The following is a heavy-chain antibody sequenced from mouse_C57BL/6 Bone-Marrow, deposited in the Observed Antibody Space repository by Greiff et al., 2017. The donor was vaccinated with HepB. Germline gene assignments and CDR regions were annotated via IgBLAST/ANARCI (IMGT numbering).Heavy chain of an antibody. CDR2: ISSGGDYI. CDR1: GFTFSSYA. CDR3: TRGVYYYAMDY. Sequence: VQLKESGEGLVKPGGSLKLSCAASGFTFSSYAMSWVRQTPEKRLEWVAYISSGGDYIYYADTVKGRFTISRDNARNTLYLQMSSLKSEDTAMYYCTRGVYYYAMDYWGQGTSVTVSS. V-gene: IGHV5-9-1*02. J-gene: IGHJ4*01.